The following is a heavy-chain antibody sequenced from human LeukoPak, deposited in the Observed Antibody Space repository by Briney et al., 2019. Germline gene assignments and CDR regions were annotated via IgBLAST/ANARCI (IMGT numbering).Heavy chain of an antibody. CDR1: GFTFSRYS. Sequence: GGTLRFSGAASGFTFSRYSMNWVRQAPGKGLEWVSSISSSSSYIYYADSVKGRFSISRDNAKNSLYLQMNSLRAEDTAVYYCARDHDYDSSGYYPIQADFDYWGQGTLVTVSS. D-gene: IGHD3-22*01. J-gene: IGHJ4*02. CDR3: ARDHDYDSSGYYPIQADFDY. CDR2: ISSSSSYI. V-gene: IGHV3-21*01.